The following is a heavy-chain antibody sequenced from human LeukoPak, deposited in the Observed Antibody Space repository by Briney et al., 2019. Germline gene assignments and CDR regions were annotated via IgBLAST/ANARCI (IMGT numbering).Heavy chain of an antibody. D-gene: IGHD7-27*01. J-gene: IGHJ3*02. Sequence: PSQTLSLTCAVSGGSISSGGYSWSWIRQPPGKGLEWIGYIYYSGSTYYNPSLKSRVTISVDTSKNQFSLKLSSVTAADTAVYYCAGSRLVTGEDAFDIWGQGTMVTVSS. CDR1: GGSISSGGYS. V-gene: IGHV4-30-2*05. CDR2: IYYSGST. CDR3: AGSRLVTGEDAFDI.